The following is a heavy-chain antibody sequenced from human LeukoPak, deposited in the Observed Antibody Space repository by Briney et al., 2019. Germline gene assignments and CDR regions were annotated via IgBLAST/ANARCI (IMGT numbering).Heavy chain of an antibody. Sequence: SVKVSCKASGGTFSSYAISWVRQAPGQGLEWMGGIIPIFGTANYAQKFQGRVTITTDESTSAAYMELSSLRSEDTAVYYCARDGGRLTMTYYYYMDVWGKGTTVTVSS. V-gene: IGHV1-69*05. CDR2: IIPIFGTA. J-gene: IGHJ6*03. D-gene: IGHD3-22*01. CDR1: GGTFSSYA. CDR3: ARDGGRLTMTYYYYMDV.